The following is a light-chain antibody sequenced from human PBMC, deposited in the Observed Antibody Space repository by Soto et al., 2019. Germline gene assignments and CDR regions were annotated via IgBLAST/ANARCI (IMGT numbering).Light chain of an antibody. CDR2: NVY. V-gene: IGLV2-14*03. Sequence: QSALTQPASGSGSPGQSITISCTGTSSDVGAYNFVSWHQQHPGKAPKLIIYNVYDRPSGISYRFSGSKSGNTASLTSSGLQGEDEADYYCSSYAISRTYVFGTGTKVTVL. CDR1: SSDVGAYNF. J-gene: IGLJ1*01. CDR3: SSYAISRTYV.